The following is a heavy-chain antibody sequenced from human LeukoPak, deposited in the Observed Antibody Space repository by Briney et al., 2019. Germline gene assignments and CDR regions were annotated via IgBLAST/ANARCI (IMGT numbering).Heavy chain of an antibody. J-gene: IGHJ4*02. CDR2: INHSGST. CDR3: ARGMYYYNSSGYYYAKPGFDY. CDR1: GGSFSGYY. Sequence: SETLSLTCAVYGGSFSGYYWSWIRQPLEKGLEWIGQINHSGSTNHNPSLKSRVTISVDTSKNQFSLKLSSVTAADTAVYYCARGMYYYNSSGYYYAKPGFDYWGQGTLVTVSS. V-gene: IGHV4-34*01. D-gene: IGHD3-22*01.